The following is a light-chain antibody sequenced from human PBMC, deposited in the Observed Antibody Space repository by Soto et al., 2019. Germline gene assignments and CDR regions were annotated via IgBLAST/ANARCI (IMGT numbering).Light chain of an antibody. J-gene: IGKJ2*01. CDR1: QNISNN. Sequence: EIVMTQSPATLSVSSGERATLSCRASQNISNNLAWYQQKPGRSPRLLIYGASTRATGIPARFSGSGSGTEFTLTISSLQSEDFAVYYCQQYDYWPPYTFGQGTKLEIK. V-gene: IGKV3-15*01. CDR2: GAS. CDR3: QQYDYWPPYT.